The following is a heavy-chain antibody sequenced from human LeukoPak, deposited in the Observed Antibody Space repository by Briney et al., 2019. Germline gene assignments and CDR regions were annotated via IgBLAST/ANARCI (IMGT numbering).Heavy chain of an antibody. D-gene: IGHD3-3*01. V-gene: IGHV3-30*03. J-gene: IGHJ4*02. CDR3: TTAYYDFWSLDY. CDR1: GFTFSSYG. CDR2: ISYDGSNK. Sequence: GGSLRLSCAASGFTFSSYGMHWVRQAPGKGLEWVAVISYDGSNKYYADSVKGRFTISRDNSKNTLYLQMNSLKTEDTAVYYCTTAYYDFWSLDYWGQGTLVTVSS.